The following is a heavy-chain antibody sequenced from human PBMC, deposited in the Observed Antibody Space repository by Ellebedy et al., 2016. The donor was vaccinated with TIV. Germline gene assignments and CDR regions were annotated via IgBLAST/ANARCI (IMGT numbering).Heavy chain of an antibody. D-gene: IGHD2-15*01. CDR1: GASFSAYY. Sequence: MPSETLSLTCAVHGASFSAYYWIRNRQPPGKGLEWIGEINHSGSTSYNPSLKSPVTISIDMSKNQFSLKLSSVTAADTAVYYCASGDCSGGSCYKNDNWGQGTLVTVSS. V-gene: IGHV4-34*01. CDR2: INHSGST. CDR3: ASGDCSGGSCYKNDN. J-gene: IGHJ4*02.